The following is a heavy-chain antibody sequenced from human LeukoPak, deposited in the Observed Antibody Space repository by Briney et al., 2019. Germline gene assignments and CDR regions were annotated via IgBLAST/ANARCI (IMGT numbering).Heavy chain of an antibody. J-gene: IGHJ4*02. CDR2: INGSGGST. CDR3: AKGPTRNYYGSGSQFDY. D-gene: IGHD3-10*01. CDR1: GFTFSNYA. Sequence: PGGSLRLSCAASGFTFSNYAMNWVRQAPGNGLEWVSSINGSGGSTYYADSVKGRFTISRDNSKNTLYLQMNSLRAEDTAVYYCAKGPTRNYYGSGSQFDYWGQGTLVTVSS. V-gene: IGHV3-23*01.